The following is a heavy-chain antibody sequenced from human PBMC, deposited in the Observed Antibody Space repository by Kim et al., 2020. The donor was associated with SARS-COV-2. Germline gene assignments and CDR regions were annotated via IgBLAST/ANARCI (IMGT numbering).Heavy chain of an antibody. V-gene: IGHV3-43*01. CDR3: AKDRTLYGSGSYSLFDY. CDR2: ITWDAGRT. D-gene: IGHD3-10*01. J-gene: IGHJ4*02. Sequence: GGSLRLSCAASGFNFDDYTMHWVRQPPGRGLEGVSLITWDAGRTFYADSVEGRFTISRDNSKNSLYLQMNSLRSEDTAFYYCAKDRTLYGSGSYSLFDYWGRGTLVTVSS. CDR1: GFNFDDYT.